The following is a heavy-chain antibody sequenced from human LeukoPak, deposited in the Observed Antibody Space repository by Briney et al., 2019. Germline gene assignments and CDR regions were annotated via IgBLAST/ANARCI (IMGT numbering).Heavy chain of an antibody. CDR3: ARDSSYYDILTGNYYYYFDH. J-gene: IGHJ4*02. D-gene: IGHD3-9*01. V-gene: IGHV4-30-2*01. Sequence: SETLSLTCAVSGGSISGGSYSWSWFRQPPGKGLEWIGYIYHSGSTFYHPSLKSRVTTSIDRSKNQFSLKLTFVTAADTAVYYCARDSSYYDILTGNYYYYFDHWGQGTLVTVSS. CDR1: GGSISGGSYS. CDR2: IYHSGST.